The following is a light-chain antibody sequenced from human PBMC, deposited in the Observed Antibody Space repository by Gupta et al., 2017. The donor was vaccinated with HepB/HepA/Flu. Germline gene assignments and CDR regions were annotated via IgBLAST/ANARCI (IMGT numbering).Light chain of an antibody. CDR1: QNIVKY. CDR3: QQTDSFPIT. Sequence: DIQMTQSPSSLSASVGDRVTSTCRASQNIVKYLNWYQQKPGKGPKLLIFAASKLQSGVPSRFSGSGSGTEFTLTISIRQPEDFATYYCQQTDSFPITFGRGSKVEVK. V-gene: IGKV1-39*01. J-gene: IGKJ4*01. CDR2: AAS.